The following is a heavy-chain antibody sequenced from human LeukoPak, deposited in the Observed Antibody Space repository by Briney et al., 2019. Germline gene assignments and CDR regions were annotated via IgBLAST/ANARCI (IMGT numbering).Heavy chain of an antibody. CDR1: GFTFSSYA. D-gene: IGHD2/OR15-2a*01. V-gene: IGHV3-23*01. CDR2: ISGSGGST. CDR3: AKFYYFDPNYFDY. Sequence: PGGSLRLSCAASGFTFSSYAMSWVRQAPGKGLEWVSAISGSGGSTYYADSVKGRFTISRGNSKNTLYLQMNSLRAEDTAVYYCAKFYYFDPNYFDYWGQGTLVTVSS. J-gene: IGHJ4*02.